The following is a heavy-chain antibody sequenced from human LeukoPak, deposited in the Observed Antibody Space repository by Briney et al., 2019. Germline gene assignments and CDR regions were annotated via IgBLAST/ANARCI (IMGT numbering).Heavy chain of an antibody. CDR1: GFTFSSYA. Sequence: GGSLRLSCAASGFTFSSYAMSWVRQAPGKGLEWVSAISGSGGSTYYADSVKGRFTISRDNSKNTLYLQMNSLRAEDTAVYCCAKDTGPRLDYYYGMDVWGQGTTVTVSS. D-gene: IGHD6-25*01. CDR3: AKDTGPRLDYYYGMDV. V-gene: IGHV3-23*01. J-gene: IGHJ6*02. CDR2: ISGSGGST.